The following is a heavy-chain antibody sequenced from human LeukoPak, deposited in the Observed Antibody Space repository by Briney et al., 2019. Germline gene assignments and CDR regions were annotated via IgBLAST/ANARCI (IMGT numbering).Heavy chain of an antibody. CDR2: INHSGRT. CDR3: ARGAGYRSSWRPLGDWFDP. V-gene: IGHV4-34*01. D-gene: IGHD6-13*01. J-gene: IGHJ5*02. CDR1: GGSFSGYY. Sequence: SETLSLTCAVYGGSFSGYYWSWIRQPPGKGLEWIGEINHSGRTNYNPSLKSQVTLSVETSKNHFSLKLRSVTAADTAVYYCARGAGYRSSWRPLGDWFDPWGQGTLVTVSS.